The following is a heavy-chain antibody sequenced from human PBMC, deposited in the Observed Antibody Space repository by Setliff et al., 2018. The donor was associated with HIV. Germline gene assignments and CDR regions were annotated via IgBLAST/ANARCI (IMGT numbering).Heavy chain of an antibody. CDR2: IRSKAYGGTT. J-gene: IGHJ4*02. Sequence: QTLSLSCKASGFNFRDYAINWVRQAPGKGLEWVSFIRSKAYGGTTEYAASVKGRFTISRDDSKSIAYLQMNSLKTEDTALYYCTRDPKYYDFWSGYPHPFDYWGQGTLVTAPQ. CDR1: GFNFRDYA. D-gene: IGHD3-3*01. CDR3: TRDPKYYDFWSGYPHPFDY. V-gene: IGHV3-49*04.